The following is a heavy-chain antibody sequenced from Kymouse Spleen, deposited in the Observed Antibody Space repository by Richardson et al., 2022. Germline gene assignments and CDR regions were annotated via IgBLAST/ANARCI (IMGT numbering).Heavy chain of an antibody. CDR2: INHSGST. V-gene: IGHV4-34*01. CDR1: GGSFSGYY. J-gene: IGHJ6*02. CDR3: ARWVAARPDYYYGMDV. D-gene: IGHD6-6*01. Sequence: QVQLQQWGAGLLKPSETLSLTCAVYGGSFSGYYWSWIRQPPGKGLEWIGEINHSGSTNYNPSLKSRVTISVDTSKNQFSLKLSSVTAADTAVYYCARWVAARPDYYYGMDVWGQGTTVTVSS.